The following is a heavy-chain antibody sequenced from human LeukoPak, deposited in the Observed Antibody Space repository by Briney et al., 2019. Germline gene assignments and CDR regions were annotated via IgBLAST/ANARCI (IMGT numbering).Heavy chain of an antibody. Sequence: MSSETLSLTCTVSGGSISSGGYYWSWIRQHPGKGLEWIGYIYYSGSTYYNPSLKSRVTISVDTSKNQFSLKLSSVAAADTAVYYCARTSVTRFDYWGQGTLVTVSS. CDR1: GGSISSGGYY. J-gene: IGHJ4*02. CDR2: IYYSGST. V-gene: IGHV4-31*03. CDR3: ARTSVTRFDY. D-gene: IGHD4-17*01.